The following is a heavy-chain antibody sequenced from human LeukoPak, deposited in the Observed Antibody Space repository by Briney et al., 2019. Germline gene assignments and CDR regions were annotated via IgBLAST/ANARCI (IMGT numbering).Heavy chain of an antibody. CDR3: AREREKYDFWSGSQYLDY. J-gene: IGHJ4*02. CDR2: INPSGGST. D-gene: IGHD3-3*01. CDR1: GYTFTSYY. V-gene: IGHV1-46*01. Sequence: ASVKVSCKASGYTFTSYYMHWVRQAPGQGLEWMGIINPSGGSTSYAQKFQGRVTMTRDTSTSTVYMELSSLRSEDTAVYYCAREREKYDFWSGSQYLDYWGQGTLVTVSS.